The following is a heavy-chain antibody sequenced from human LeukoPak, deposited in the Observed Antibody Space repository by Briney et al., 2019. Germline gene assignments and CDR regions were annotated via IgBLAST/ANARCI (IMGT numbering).Heavy chain of an antibody. CDR2: IYYSGST. CDR3: ARRGSSSWTQFDP. J-gene: IGHJ5*02. V-gene: IGHV4-28*01. CDR1: GYSISSSSW. Sequence: PSETLSLTCAVSGYSISSSSWWGWIRQPPGKGLEWIRYIYYSGSTYYNPSLKSRVTMSVDTSKNQFSLKLSSVTAVDTAVYYCARRGSSSWTQFDPWGQGTLVTVSS. D-gene: IGHD6-13*01.